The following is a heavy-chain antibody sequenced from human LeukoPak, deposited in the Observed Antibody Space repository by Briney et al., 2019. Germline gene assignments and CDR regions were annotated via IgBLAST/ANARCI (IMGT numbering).Heavy chain of an antibody. CDR3: ARRPSTYCSGGTCYFFDD. CDR2: GYYSGST. J-gene: IGHJ4*02. Sequence: PSETLSLTCTVSGGSISSSDYYWGWIRQPPGKGLEWIGSGYYSGSTYYTPSLRSRVTISLDTSKNQFSLKLSSVTAADKAVYYCARRPSTYCSGGTCYFFDDWGQGTLVTVSS. D-gene: IGHD2-15*01. CDR1: GGSISSSDYY. V-gene: IGHV4-39*01.